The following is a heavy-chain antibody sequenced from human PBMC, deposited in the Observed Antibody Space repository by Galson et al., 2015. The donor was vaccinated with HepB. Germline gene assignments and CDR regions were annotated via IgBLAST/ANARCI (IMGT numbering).Heavy chain of an antibody. D-gene: IGHD2-21*01. CDR3: VRDCGDGYNYFDL. Sequence: SLRLSCAASGFTFNDYRMNWVRQAPGKGLEWISYISRNSKVIHYADSAKGRFTVSRDNAKNSLYLQMDSLRDGDTALYYCVRDCGDGYNYFDLWGQGTLVTVSS. J-gene: IGHJ5*02. CDR2: ISRNSKVI. V-gene: IGHV3-48*02. CDR1: GFTFNDYR.